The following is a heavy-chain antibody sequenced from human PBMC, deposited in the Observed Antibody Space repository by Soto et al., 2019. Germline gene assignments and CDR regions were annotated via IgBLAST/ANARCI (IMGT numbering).Heavy chain of an antibody. V-gene: IGHV4-31*03. J-gene: IGHJ6*02. Sequence: PSETLSLTCTVSGDSISSGNYYWNWIRQHPGKGLEWIGYIYNSGTIRYNRSLSLKSRVSISGDTSKNQFSLNLISVTAADTAVYYCARDRGFGMDVWGQGTTVTVSS. CDR1: GDSISSGNYY. CDR2: IYNSGTI. CDR3: ARDRGFGMDV.